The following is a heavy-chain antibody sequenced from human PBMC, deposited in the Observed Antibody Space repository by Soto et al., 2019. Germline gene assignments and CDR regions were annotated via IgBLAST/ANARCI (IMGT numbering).Heavy chain of an antibody. CDR3: AADHRGAAGPQWNY. Sequence: EVQLFQSGGGLVQPGGSLRLACAGPGFTFRSYAMKVVRLGAGEGVEWVAAISGSGASAYHADSVKGRCTISRDNSKNTQYLRTNSLRDEDTAVYYCAADHRGAAGPQWNYWSKGTLVTVSS. CDR1: GFTFRSYA. D-gene: IGHD6-19*01. V-gene: IGHV3-23*01. J-gene: IGHJ4*02. CDR2: ISGSGASA.